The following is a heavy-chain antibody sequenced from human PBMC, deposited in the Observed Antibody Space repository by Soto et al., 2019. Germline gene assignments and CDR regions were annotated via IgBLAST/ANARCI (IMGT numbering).Heavy chain of an antibody. CDR1: GFTFSSYA. D-gene: IGHD6-19*01. V-gene: IGHV3-30-3*01. CDR2: ISYDGSNK. J-gene: IGHJ6*02. Sequence: GGSLRLSCAASGFTFSSYAMHWVRQAPGKGLEWVAVISYDGSNKYYADSVKGRFTISRDNSKNTLYLQMNSLRAEDTAVYYCARDLEEYSSGWSQEDYYYYGMDVWGQGTTVTVSS. CDR3: ARDLEEYSSGWSQEDYYYYGMDV.